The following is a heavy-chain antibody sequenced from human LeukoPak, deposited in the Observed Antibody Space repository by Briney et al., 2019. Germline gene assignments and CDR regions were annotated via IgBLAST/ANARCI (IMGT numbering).Heavy chain of an antibody. V-gene: IGHV1-2*02. D-gene: IGHD3-9*01. CDR2: ISPNSGAT. J-gene: IGHJ4*02. Sequence: ASVKVSCKASGYTFTGYYMHWVRQAPGQGLEWMGWISPNSGATKYAQKFQDRVTMTRDTSINAAYMELGRLRSDDTAVYYCARFSVGGRYDFDYWGQGTLVTVSS. CDR3: ARFSVGGRYDFDY. CDR1: GYTFTGYY.